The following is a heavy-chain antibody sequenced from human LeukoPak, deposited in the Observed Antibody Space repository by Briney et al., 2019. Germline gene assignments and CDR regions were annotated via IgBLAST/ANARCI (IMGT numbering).Heavy chain of an antibody. V-gene: IGHV3-23*01. CDR3: ARGNPEKFDY. CDR2: ISGGGGGTT. Sequence: SGGSLRLSCAASGFTFSNYAMSWVRQAPGKGLDSVSGISGGGGGTTSYADSVKGRFTISRDNAKNTLYLQMNSLRAEYTAVYFCARGNPEKFDYWGQGTLVTVSS. CDR1: GFTFSNYA. J-gene: IGHJ4*02.